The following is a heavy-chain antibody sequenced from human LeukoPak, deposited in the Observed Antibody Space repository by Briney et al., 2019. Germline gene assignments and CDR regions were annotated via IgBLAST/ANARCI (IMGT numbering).Heavy chain of an antibody. D-gene: IGHD6-13*01. V-gene: IGHV1-2*02. Sequence: ASVKVSCKASGYTFTGNYMHWVRQAPGQGLEWMGWINPNSGGTNYAQKFQGRVTMTRDTSISTAYMELSRLRSDDTAVYYCARRYSSSFHYYMDVWGEGTTVTVSS. CDR2: INPNSGGT. CDR3: ARRYSSSFHYYMDV. J-gene: IGHJ6*03. CDR1: GYTFTGNY.